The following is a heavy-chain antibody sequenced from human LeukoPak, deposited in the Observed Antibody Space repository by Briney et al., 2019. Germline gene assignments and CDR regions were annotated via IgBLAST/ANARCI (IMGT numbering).Heavy chain of an antibody. V-gene: IGHV4-59*08. D-gene: IGHD1-14*01. CDR2: IHNSGRT. CDR3: ARHGTISSESYFDY. CDR1: GGSVSSYY. Sequence: PSETLSLTCSVSGGSVSSYYWSWIRQSPGKGLEWIGYIHNSGRTNYNPSLKSRVTGFVDTSKNQVSLRLSSVAAADTAVYYCARHGTISSESYFDYWGQGALVTVSS. J-gene: IGHJ4*02.